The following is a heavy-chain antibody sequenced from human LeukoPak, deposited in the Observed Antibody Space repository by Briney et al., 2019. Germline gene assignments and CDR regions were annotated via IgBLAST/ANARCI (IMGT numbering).Heavy chain of an antibody. D-gene: IGHD3-3*01. CDR2: INAGNGNT. CDR3: ARGQYYDFWSGYT. J-gene: IGHJ4*02. Sequence: ASVTVSCKASGYTFTSYAMHWVRQAPGQRLEWMGWINAGNGNTKYSQKFQGRVTITRNTSISTAYMELSSLRSEDTAVYYCARGQYYDFWSGYTWGQGTLVTVSS. CDR1: GYTFTSYA. V-gene: IGHV1-3*01.